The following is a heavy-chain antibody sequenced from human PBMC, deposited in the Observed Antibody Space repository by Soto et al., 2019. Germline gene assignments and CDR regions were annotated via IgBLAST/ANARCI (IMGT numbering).Heavy chain of an antibody. CDR3: ASASGDGDSFFDY. CDR1: GFTFSSYA. D-gene: IGHD4-17*01. J-gene: IGHJ4*02. CDR2: ISYDGSNK. Sequence: QVQLVESGGGVVQPGRSLRLSCAASGFTFSSYAMHWVRQAPGKGLEWVAVISYDGSNKYYADSVKGRFTISRDNSKNTLYLQMNSLRAEDTAVYYCASASGDGDSFFDYWGQGTLVTVSS. V-gene: IGHV3-30-3*01.